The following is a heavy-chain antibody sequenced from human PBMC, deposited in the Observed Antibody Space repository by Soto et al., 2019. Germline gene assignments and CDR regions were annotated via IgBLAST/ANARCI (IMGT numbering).Heavy chain of an antibody. Sequence: QVHLVQSGAEVKKPGASVKDSCKGSGYAFTTYGITWVRQAPGQGLEWMGWISAHNGNTNYAQKLQGGVTVTRDTSTSTAYMELRSLRSDDTAVYYCARGRYGDYWGQGALVTVSS. CDR1: GYAFTTYG. J-gene: IGHJ4*02. CDR3: ARGRYGDY. V-gene: IGHV1-18*01. D-gene: IGHD1-1*01. CDR2: ISAHNGNT.